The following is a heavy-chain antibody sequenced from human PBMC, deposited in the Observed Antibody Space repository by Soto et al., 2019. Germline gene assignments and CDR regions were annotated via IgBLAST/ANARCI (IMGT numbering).Heavy chain of an antibody. CDR1: GITFSNYA. CDR2: ISGSGRST. J-gene: IGHJ4*02. D-gene: IGHD5-12*01. Sequence: EVQLLESGGGLAQPGGSLRLSCAASGITFSNYALSWVRQAPGKGLEWVSGISGSGRSTHYADSVKGRFTISRDNSKNPVSLQLNSLRADATAVYYCAKEHGGGTSTSTSYFDYWGRGTQVTVSS. V-gene: IGHV3-23*01. CDR3: AKEHGGGTSTSTSYFDY.